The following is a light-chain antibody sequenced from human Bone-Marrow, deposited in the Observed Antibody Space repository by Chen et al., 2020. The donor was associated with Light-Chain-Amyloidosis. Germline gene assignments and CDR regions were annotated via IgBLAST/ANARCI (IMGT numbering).Light chain of an antibody. CDR3: QQYGSSRNT. Sequence: EIVLTQSPGTLSLSPGERATLSCRARQSVSSSYLAWYQQKPGQAPRLLIYGASSRATGIPDRFSGSGSGTDFTLTISRLEPEDFAVYYCQQYGSSRNTFGQGTRLEIK. V-gene: IGKV3-20*01. CDR2: GAS. CDR1: QSVSSSY. J-gene: IGKJ5*01.